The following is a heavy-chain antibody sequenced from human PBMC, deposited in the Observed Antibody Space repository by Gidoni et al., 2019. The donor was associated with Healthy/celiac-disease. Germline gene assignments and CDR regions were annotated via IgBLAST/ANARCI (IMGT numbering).Heavy chain of an antibody. CDR1: GRSLSSSSYY. CDR2: IYYSGST. Sequence: QLQLQESGPGLVKPSDTLSLTCTVSGRSLSSSSYYWGWIRQPPGKGLEWIGSIYYSGSTYYNPSLKSRVTISVDKSKNQFSLKLSSVTAADTAVYYCARPHERGYYFDYWGQGTLVTVSS. CDR3: ARPHERGYYFDY. V-gene: IGHV4-39*01. J-gene: IGHJ4*02. D-gene: IGHD3-16*01.